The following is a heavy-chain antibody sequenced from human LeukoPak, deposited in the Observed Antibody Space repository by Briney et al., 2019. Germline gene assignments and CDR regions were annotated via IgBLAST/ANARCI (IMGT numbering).Heavy chain of an antibody. V-gene: IGHV4-39*07. J-gene: IGHJ6*03. CDR2: TYYSGST. D-gene: IGHD5-18*01. Sequence: SETLSLTCTVSGGSISSSSYYWGWIRQPPGKGLEWIGSTYYSGSTNYNPSLKSRVTISVDKSKNQFSLKLSSVTAADTAVYYCARDPRPPIQLWHLKRDYYYYYYMDVWGKGTTVTVSS. CDR1: GGSISSSSYY. CDR3: ARDPRPPIQLWHLKRDYYYYYYMDV.